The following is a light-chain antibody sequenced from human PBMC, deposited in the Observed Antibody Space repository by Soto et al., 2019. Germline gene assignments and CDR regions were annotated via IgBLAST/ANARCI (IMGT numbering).Light chain of an antibody. Sequence: QSVLTQPPSVSGSPGQSVTISCSGTIDDVTAYYRVSWYQQTPGTAPKLMIYYVSNRPSGVPDRFSGSRSGNTASLTISGLQAEDEGDYYCSVYTRTSTYVYGTGTKLTVL. J-gene: IGLJ1*01. CDR1: IDDVTAYYR. CDR3: SVYTRTSTYV. CDR2: YVS. V-gene: IGLV2-18*01.